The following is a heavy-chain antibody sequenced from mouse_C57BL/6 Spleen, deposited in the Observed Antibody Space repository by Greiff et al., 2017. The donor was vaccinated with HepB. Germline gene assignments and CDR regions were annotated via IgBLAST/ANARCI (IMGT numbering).Heavy chain of an antibody. V-gene: IGHV1-81*01. Sequence: VKVVESGAELARPGASVKLSCKASGYTFTSYGISWVKQRTGQGLEWIGEIYPRSGNTYYNEKFKGKATLTADKSSSTAYMELRSLTSEDSAVYFCALLVYFDYWGQGTTLTVSS. CDR1: GYTFTSYG. D-gene: IGHD2-1*01. CDR2: IYPRSGNT. CDR3: ALLVYFDY. J-gene: IGHJ2*01.